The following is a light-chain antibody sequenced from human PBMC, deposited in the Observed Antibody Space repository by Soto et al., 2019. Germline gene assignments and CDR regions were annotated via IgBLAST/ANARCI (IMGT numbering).Light chain of an antibody. CDR2: GAS. CDR3: HQYSNWPLT. CDR1: QTVSSN. V-gene: IGKV3-15*01. J-gene: IGKJ4*01. Sequence: EIVMTQSPATLSVSPGEVATLSCRASQTVSSNLAWYQQKPGQAPRLLRYGASNRATGIPARFSGSGSGTESTHTIISMQSEEFPVYYCHQYSNWPLTFGEGTKVEIK.